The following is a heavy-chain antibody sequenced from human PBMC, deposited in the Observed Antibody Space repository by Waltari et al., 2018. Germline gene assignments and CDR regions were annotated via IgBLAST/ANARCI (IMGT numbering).Heavy chain of an antibody. D-gene: IGHD1-26*01. CDR2: IIPIFGTA. CDR3: ARRGELSFDAFDI. CDR1: GYSFTNYG. V-gene: IGHV1-69*05. J-gene: IGHJ3*02. Sequence: QVHLLQSGPEVKKPGASVKVSCKASGYSFTNYGISWVRQAPGQGLEWMGGIIPIFGTANYAQKFQGRVTITTDESTSTAYMELSSLRSEDTAVYYCARRGELSFDAFDIWGQGTMVTVSS.